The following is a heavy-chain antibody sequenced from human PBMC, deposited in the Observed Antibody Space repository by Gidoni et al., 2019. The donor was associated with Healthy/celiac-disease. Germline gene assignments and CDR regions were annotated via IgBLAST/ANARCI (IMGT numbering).Heavy chain of an antibody. V-gene: IGHV3-21*01. D-gene: IGHD1-1*01. CDR2: ISSSSSYI. CDR1: GFTFSSYR. J-gene: IGHJ4*02. Sequence: EVQLVESGGGLVKPGGSLRLSCAASGFTFSSYRMNWVRQAPGKGLEWVSSISSSSSYIYYADSVKGRFIISRDNDKNSLYLQMNSLRAEDTAVYYCASLYNWNGVDYWGQGTLVTVSS. CDR3: ASLYNWNGVDY.